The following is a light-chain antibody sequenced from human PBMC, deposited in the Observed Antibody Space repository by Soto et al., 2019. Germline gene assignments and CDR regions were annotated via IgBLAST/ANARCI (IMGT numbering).Light chain of an antibody. J-gene: IGLJ2*01. Sequence: QSALTQPASVSGSPGQSITISCTGTSSDVGGYNYVSWYQQHPGKAPKLMIYEVSDRPSGVSNRFSGSRSGNTASLTISGLQPEDEADYYCSSYTSSTTVVFGGWTQLTVL. CDR3: SSYTSSTTVV. CDR1: SSDVGGYNY. CDR2: EVS. V-gene: IGLV2-14*01.